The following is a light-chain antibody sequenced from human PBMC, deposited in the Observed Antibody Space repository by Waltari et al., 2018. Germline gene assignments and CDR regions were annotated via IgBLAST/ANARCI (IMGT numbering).Light chain of an antibody. J-gene: IGLJ3*02. CDR2: DVT. V-gene: IGLV2-11*01. Sequence: QSALTRPRSVSGSPGQSVTISCTGTSSDVGGYYYVSWYQQHPGKAPKLMLYDVTKRPSGVPGRFSGSKSGNTASLTISGLQAEDEADYYCCSYADSYTAVFGGGTTLTVL. CDR3: CSYADSYTAV. CDR1: SSDVGGYYY.